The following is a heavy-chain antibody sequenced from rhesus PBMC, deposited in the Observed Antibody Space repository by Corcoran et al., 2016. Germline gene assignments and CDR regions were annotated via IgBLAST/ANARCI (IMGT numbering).Heavy chain of an antibody. CDR2: ISYSGST. CDR3: ARALYSGSWGTYYFDY. Sequence: QLQLQESGPGLVKPSETLSLTCAVSGYSISSGYGWSWIRQPPGKGLEWIGYISYSGSTSYNPSLKSRVTISRDTSKNQFSLKLSSVTTADPAVYYCARALYSGSWGTYYFDYWGQGVLVTVSS. D-gene: IGHD6-25*01. J-gene: IGHJ4*01. V-gene: IGHV4-122*02. CDR1: GYSISSGYG.